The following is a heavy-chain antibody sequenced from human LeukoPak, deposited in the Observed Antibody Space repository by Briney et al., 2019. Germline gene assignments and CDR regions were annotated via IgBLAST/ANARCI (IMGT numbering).Heavy chain of an antibody. CDR2: INPSDGYT. CDR3: VRTWPRDGRNLDY. V-gene: IGHV1-46*01. Sequence: ASVKVTCKASEYTFRNYFLHWVRQAPGQGLEWMGFINPSDGYTTYAQILQGRVTMTSDTSTGTVYMDLSSLRSEDTAIYYCVRTWPRDGRNLDYWGQGTLVTVSS. CDR1: EYTFRNYF. J-gene: IGHJ4*02.